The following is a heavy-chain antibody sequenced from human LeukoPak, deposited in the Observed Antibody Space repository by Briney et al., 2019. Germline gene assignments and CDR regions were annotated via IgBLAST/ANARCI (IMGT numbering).Heavy chain of an antibody. D-gene: IGHD2-15*01. CDR3: GNGLRGVGNWFDP. CDR1: GFAFTAHW. Sequence: PGGSLRLSCATSGFAFTAHWMSWVRQAPGKRLEWVANIKHDRSEKYYVDSVKGRFTISRDYAKDSVYLQMNSLRAEDTAVYYCGNGLRGVGNWFDPWGQGTLVTVSS. CDR2: IKHDRSEK. J-gene: IGHJ5*02. V-gene: IGHV3-7*03.